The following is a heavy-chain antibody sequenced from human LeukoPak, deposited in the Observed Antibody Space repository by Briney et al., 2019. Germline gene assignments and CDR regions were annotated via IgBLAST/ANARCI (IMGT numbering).Heavy chain of an antibody. CDR1: GGSFSGYY. CDR2: INHSGST. J-gene: IGHJ4*02. CDR3: ARTCFGSTSCYAC. V-gene: IGHV4-34*01. D-gene: IGHD2-2*01. Sequence: SETLSLTCAVYGGSFSGYYWSWIRQPPGKGLEWIGEINHSGSTNYNPSLKSRVTISVDTSKNQFSLKLSFVTAADTAVYYCARTCFGSTSCYACWGQGTLVTVSS.